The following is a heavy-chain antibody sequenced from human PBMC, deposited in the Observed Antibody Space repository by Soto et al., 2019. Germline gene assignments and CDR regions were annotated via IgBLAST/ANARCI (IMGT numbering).Heavy chain of an antibody. V-gene: IGHV3-23*01. J-gene: IGHJ4*02. CDR2: ISSTGGTA. CDR1: GFTFSSYA. CDR3: VKDRWNVAVAEVFDS. D-gene: IGHD6-13*01. Sequence: VQLLDSGGGLVQPGGSLRLSCAASGFTFSSYAMGWVRQAPGKGLEWVSGISSTGGTADYADSVKGRFTISRDNSRNQMNLQMRSLRADDTAIYYCVKDRWNVAVAEVFDSWGQGTLVTVSS.